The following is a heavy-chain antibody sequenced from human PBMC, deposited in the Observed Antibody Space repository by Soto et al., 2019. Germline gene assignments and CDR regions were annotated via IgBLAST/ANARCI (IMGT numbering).Heavy chain of an antibody. J-gene: IGHJ3*02. CDR3: ARVYYYDSSAKGPFAFDI. CDR1: GGTFSSYA. V-gene: IGHV1-69*13. Sequence: ASVKVTCKASGGTFSSYAISWVRQAPGQGLEWMGGIIPIFGTANYAQKFQGRVTITADESTSTAYMELSSLRSEDTAVYYCARVYYYDSSAKGPFAFDIWGQGTMVTVSS. D-gene: IGHD3-22*01. CDR2: IIPIFGTA.